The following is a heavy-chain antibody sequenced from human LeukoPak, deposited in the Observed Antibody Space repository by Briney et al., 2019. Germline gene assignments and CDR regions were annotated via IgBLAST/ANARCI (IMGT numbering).Heavy chain of an antibody. CDR2: IDSDRSST. V-gene: IGHV3-74*01. D-gene: IGHD3-3*01. Sequence: WRSLRVSCAASGLTFSSYWMHWFCQVPGKGQGWVSRIDSDRSSTSYAGSVKGRFTISRDNAKNTLYLQMNSLRAEDTAVYYCARGAYYDFWSGPIPPPVDYWGQGPLVTVSS. CDR1: GLTFSSYW. J-gene: IGHJ4*02. CDR3: ARGAYYDFWSGPIPPPVDY.